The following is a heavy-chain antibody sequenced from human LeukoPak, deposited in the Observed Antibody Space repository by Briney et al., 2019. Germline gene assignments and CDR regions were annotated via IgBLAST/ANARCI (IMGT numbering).Heavy chain of an antibody. D-gene: IGHD3-3*01. CDR1: GGSVSSGSYY. V-gene: IGHV4-61*01. Sequence: SETLSLTCTVSGGSVSSGSYYWSWIRQPPGKGLEWIGEIYHSGSTNYNPSLKSRVTISVDKSKNQFSLKLSSVTAADTAVYYCARIGNDFWSGYYRSEYFQHWGQGTLVTVSS. CDR3: ARIGNDFWSGYYRSEYFQH. J-gene: IGHJ1*01. CDR2: IYHSGST.